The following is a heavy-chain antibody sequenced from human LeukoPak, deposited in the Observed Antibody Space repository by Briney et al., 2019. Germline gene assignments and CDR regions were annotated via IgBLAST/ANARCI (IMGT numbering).Heavy chain of an antibody. V-gene: IGHV1-46*01. J-gene: IGHJ6*04. CDR2: INPSVGST. CDR1: GYSFTNYY. D-gene: IGHD3-16*01. Sequence: DSVKVSCKASGYSFTNYYMHWVRQAPGQGLEWMGIINPSVGSTSYTQKFQGRVTMTRDTSTSTVYLELSRLTSEDTAVYYCARRRGEDGMDVWGKGTTVTVSS. CDR3: ARRRGEDGMDV.